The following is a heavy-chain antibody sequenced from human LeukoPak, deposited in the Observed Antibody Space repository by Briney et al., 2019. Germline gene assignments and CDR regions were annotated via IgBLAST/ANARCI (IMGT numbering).Heavy chain of an antibody. J-gene: IGHJ4*02. CDR3: ARDVRDSSGYYLRIFGY. CDR2: INPNSGGT. Sequence: WASVKVSCKASGYTFTGYYMHWVRQAPGQGLEWMGWINPNSGGTNYAQKFQGRVTMTRDTSISTAYMELSRLRSDDTAVYYCARDVRDSSGYYLRIFGYWGQGNLVTVSS. V-gene: IGHV1-2*02. D-gene: IGHD3-22*01. CDR1: GYTFTGYY.